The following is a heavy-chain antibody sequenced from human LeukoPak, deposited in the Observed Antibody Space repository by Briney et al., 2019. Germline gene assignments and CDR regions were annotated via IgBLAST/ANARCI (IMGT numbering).Heavy chain of an antibody. Sequence: PSETLSLTCTVSGGSISSSSYYWSWIRQPPGKGLEWIGYIYYSGSTNYNPSLKSRATISVDTSKNQFSLKLSSVTAADTAVYYCARPTRGYSYGPIDYWGQGTLVTVSS. D-gene: IGHD5-18*01. CDR1: GGSISSSSYY. V-gene: IGHV4-61*01. CDR2: IYYSGST. CDR3: ARPTRGYSYGPIDY. J-gene: IGHJ4*02.